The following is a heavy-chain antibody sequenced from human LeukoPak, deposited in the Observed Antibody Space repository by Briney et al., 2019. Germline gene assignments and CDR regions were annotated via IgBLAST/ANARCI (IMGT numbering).Heavy chain of an antibody. CDR1: GGSFSGYY. J-gene: IGHJ4*02. D-gene: IGHD3-22*01. V-gene: IGHV4-34*01. Sequence: PETLSLTCAVYGGSFSGYYWTWIRQPPGKGLEWIGEINHGGRTNYNPSLKSRVSISLDTSKNQFSLKLSSVTAADTAVYYCARGPTTDYYDGSGYYFFDYWGQGTLVTVSS. CDR3: ARGPTTDYYDGSGYYFFDY. CDR2: INHGGRT.